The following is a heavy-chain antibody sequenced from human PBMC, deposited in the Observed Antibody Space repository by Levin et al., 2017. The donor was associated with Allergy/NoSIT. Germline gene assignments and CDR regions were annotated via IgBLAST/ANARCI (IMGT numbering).Heavy chain of an antibody. V-gene: IGHV5-51*01. CDR2: IFPTDSDA. D-gene: IGHD3-16*01. J-gene: IGHJ6*02. CDR3: ARTYHLDAPVPKFGPVFYYAMGV. Sequence: GESLKISCKGYGYTFSTFCIAWVRHVPGRGLEWMGFIFPTDSDARYSPSFQGQVIFSVDMSIDTSYLHWSSLKASDTAMFYLARTYHLDAPVPKFGPVFYYAMGVWGQGTTVTVSS. CDR1: GYTFSTFC.